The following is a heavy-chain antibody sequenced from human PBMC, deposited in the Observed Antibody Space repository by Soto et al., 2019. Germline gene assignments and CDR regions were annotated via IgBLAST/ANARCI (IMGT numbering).Heavy chain of an antibody. CDR1: GFNFSSYG. V-gene: IGHV3-30*18. CDR3: AKAPGMVVADNWFDP. CDR2: ISYDGSNK. J-gene: IGHJ5*02. Sequence: WGSLRLFCAASGFNFSSYGLHWVRQATGKGLEWVAVISYDGSNKYYADSVKGRFTISRDNSKNTLYLQMNSRRAEDTAVYYCAKAPGMVVADNWFDPWGQGTLVTVSS. D-gene: IGHD2-15*01.